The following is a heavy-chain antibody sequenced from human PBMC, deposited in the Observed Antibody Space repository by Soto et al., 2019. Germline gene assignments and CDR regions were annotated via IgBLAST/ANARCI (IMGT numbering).Heavy chain of an antibody. V-gene: IGHV1-3*01. D-gene: IGHD3-10*01. J-gene: IGHJ4*02. Sequence: GASVKVSCKASGYTFTSYAMHWVRQAPGQRLEWMGWINAGNGNTKYSQKFQGRVTITRDTSASTAYMELSSLRSEDTAVYYCARDVYSYGFRLWFGEGGFDYWGQGTLVTVSS. CDR3: ARDVYSYGFRLWFGEGGFDY. CDR2: INAGNGNT. CDR1: GYTFTSYA.